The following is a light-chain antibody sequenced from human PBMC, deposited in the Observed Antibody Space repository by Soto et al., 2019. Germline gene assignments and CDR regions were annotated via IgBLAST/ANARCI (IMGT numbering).Light chain of an antibody. V-gene: IGLV2-18*02. CDR3: SSYTPSATVI. CDR2: EVS. CDR1: SSDVGSYNR. J-gene: IGLJ2*01. Sequence: QSALTQPPSVSGSPGQSVTISCTGSSSDVGSYNRVSWYQQRPYSAPKLLIYEVSNRPSGVPDRFSGSKSGNTASLTVSGRQAEDEADYYCSSYTPSATVIFGGGTQLTVL.